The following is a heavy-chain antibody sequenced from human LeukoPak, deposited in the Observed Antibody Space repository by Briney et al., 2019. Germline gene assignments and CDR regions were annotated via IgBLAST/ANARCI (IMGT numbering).Heavy chain of an antibody. V-gene: IGHV3-74*01. CDR2: INSDGSST. Sequence: GGSLRLSCGASGFTFSSYWMHWARQAPGKGLVWVSRINSDGSSTSYADSVKGRFTISRDNAKNTLYLQMNSLRAEDTAVYYCGRLNCSSTSCYNRPFDFWGQGTLVTVSS. CDR1: GFTFSSYW. D-gene: IGHD2-2*02. CDR3: GRLNCSSTSCYNRPFDF. J-gene: IGHJ4*02.